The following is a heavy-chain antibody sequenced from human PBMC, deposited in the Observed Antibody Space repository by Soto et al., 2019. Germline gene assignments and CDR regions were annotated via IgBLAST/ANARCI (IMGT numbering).Heavy chain of an antibody. CDR2: TYYRSRWYN. J-gene: IGHJ6*03. V-gene: IGHV6-1*01. CDR3: AGTTWHQWSYTHV. D-gene: IGHD1-7*01. Sequence: SQTLSLTCAISGDSVSSNSAAWNWIRLSPSRGLEWLARTYYRSRWYNDYAVSVRSRITVNPDTSKNQFSLQLTSVTPEDTAVYYCAGTTWHQWSYTHVWGTGTTLTLS. CDR1: GDSVSSNSAA.